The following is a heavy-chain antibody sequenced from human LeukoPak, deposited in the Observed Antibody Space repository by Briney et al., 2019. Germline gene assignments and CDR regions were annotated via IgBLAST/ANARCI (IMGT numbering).Heavy chain of an antibody. V-gene: IGHV4-34*01. CDR3: ARVTYGDYLGY. CDR2: INHSGST. CDR1: GGSFSGYY. Sequence: PSETLSLTCAVYGGSFSGYYWSWIRQPPGKGLEWIGEINHSGSTNYNPSLKSRVTISVDTSKNQFSLKLSSVTAADTAVYYCARVTYGDYLGYWGQGTLVTVSS. D-gene: IGHD4-17*01. J-gene: IGHJ4*02.